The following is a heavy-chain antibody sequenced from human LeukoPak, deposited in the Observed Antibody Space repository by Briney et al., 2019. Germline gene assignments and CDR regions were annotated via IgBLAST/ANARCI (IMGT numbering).Heavy chain of an antibody. J-gene: IGHJ6*02. CDR2: TYYRSKWYN. V-gene: IGHV6-1*01. Sequence: SQTLSLTCAISGDSVSSNSAAWNWIRQSPSRGLEWLGGTYYRSKWYNDYAVSVKSRISINPDTSKNQFSLQLNSVTPEDTAVYYCARGGYGSGSYYYYYGMDVWGHGTTVTVSS. D-gene: IGHD3-10*01. CDR1: GDSVSSNSAA. CDR3: ARGGYGSGSYYYYYGMDV.